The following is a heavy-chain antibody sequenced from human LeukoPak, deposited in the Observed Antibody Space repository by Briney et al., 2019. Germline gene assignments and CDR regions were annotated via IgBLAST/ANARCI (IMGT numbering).Heavy chain of an antibody. CDR3: AREEEMATNTDY. D-gene: IGHD5-24*01. CDR1: GFTFRRHW. V-gene: IGHV3-74*01. CDR2: ISGDGSAT. Sequence: GGSLRLSCAASGFTFRRHWMHWVRQAPGKGLVWVSRISGDGSATYYADPVKGRFSISRDNPKNTLYLHMHSLRADDTAVYCCAREEEMATNTDYWGQGTLVTVSS. J-gene: IGHJ4*02.